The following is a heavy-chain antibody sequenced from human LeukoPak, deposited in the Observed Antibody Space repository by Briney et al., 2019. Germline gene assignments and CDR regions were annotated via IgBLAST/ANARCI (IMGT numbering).Heavy chain of an antibody. D-gene: IGHD3-3*01. Sequence: ASVKVSCKASGYTFTGYYMHWVRQAPGQGLEWMGWINPNSGGTNYAQKFQGRVTMTRDTSISTAYMELSRLRSDDTAVYYCARAVDKGYDFWSGYYTSNYYYYYMDVWGKGTTVTVSS. CDR3: ARAVDKGYDFWSGYYTSNYYYYYMDV. CDR2: INPNSGGT. CDR1: GYTFTGYY. V-gene: IGHV1-2*02. J-gene: IGHJ6*03.